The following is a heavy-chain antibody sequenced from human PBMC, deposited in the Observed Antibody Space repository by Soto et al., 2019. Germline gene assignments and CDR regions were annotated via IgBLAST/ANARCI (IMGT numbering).Heavy chain of an antibody. CDR1: GYIFINYY. CDR2: INPNGGST. V-gene: IGHV1-46*01. J-gene: IGHJ6*02. CDR3: ARAGEGRVVPYYYYGMDV. Sequence: ASVKVSCKASGYIFINYYIHWVRQAPGQGLEWIGIINPNGGSTNYAQKLQGRVTMTTDTSTSTAYMELRSLRSDDTAVYYCARAGEGRVVPYYYYGMDVWGQGTTVTVSS. D-gene: IGHD2-15*01.